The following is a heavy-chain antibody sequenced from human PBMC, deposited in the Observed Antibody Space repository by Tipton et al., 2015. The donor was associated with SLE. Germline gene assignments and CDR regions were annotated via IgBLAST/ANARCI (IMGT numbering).Heavy chain of an antibody. J-gene: IGHJ3*02. CDR3: AISSSDDSSGYYEPASGFDI. CDR2: IYTSGST. CDR1: GGSISSGSYY. Sequence: LRLSCTVSGGSISSGSYYWSWIRQPVGKGLEWIGRIYTSGSTNYNPSLKSRVTISVVPSKNQFSRKLSSATAADTAVYYCAISSSDDSSGYYEPASGFDIWXXXTMVTVSS. D-gene: IGHD3-22*01. V-gene: IGHV4-61*02.